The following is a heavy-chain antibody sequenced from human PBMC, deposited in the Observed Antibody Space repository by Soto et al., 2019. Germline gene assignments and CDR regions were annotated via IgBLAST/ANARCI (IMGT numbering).Heavy chain of an antibody. V-gene: IGHV1-69*08. CDR2: IIPILGIA. J-gene: IGHJ5*02. CDR3: ARDNPDYGDYGAWFDP. D-gene: IGHD4-17*01. Sequence: QVQLVQSGAEVKKPGSSVKVSCKASGGTFSSYTISWVRQAPGQGLEWMGRIIPILGIANYAQKFQGRVTITADKSTSTAYMELSSLRSEDTAVYYCARDNPDYGDYGAWFDPWGQGTLVTVSS. CDR1: GGTFSSYT.